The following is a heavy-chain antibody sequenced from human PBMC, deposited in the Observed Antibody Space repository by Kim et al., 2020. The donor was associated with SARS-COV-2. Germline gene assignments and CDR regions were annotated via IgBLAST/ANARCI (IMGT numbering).Heavy chain of an antibody. J-gene: IGHJ4*02. D-gene: IGHD3-22*01. CDR2: IRSKRYGETT. V-gene: IGHV3-49*03. CDR1: GLNFGDYA. Sequence: GGSLRLSCTTSGLNFGDYAMSWFRQAPGKGLEWVAFIRSKRYGETTEYAASVIGRFTISRDDSKRIAYLQMNGLKTEDTAVYYCTSGPYYYDSAAYYHDYWGQGTLVTVSS. CDR3: TSGPYYYDSAAYYHDY.